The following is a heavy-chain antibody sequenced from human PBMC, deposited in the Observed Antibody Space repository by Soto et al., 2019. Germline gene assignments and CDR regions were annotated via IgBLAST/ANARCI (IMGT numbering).Heavy chain of an antibody. J-gene: IGHJ4*02. CDR3: SRSLNS. CDR2: INQDGSEK. Sequence: GGSLRLSCAASGFTFSTYWMDWVRQTPGKGLEWVANINQDGSEKNYVDSVKGRFTIYRDNAKNSLYLQMSSLTAEDSALYYCSRSLNSWGQGTLVTVSS. V-gene: IGHV3-7*01. CDR1: GFTFSTYW.